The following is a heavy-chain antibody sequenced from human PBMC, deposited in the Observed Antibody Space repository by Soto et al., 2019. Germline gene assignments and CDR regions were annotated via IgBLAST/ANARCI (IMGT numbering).Heavy chain of an antibody. J-gene: IGHJ6*02. V-gene: IGHV4-34*01. Sequence: GPGPEIASETLSLTCAVYGGSFSGYYWSWIRQPPGKGLEWIGGINHSGSTNYNPSLKSRVTISVDTSKNQFSLKLSSVTAADTAVYYCARGSDYYDSSGYHYYYYGMDVWGQGTTVTVSS. CDR2: INHSGST. CDR1: GGSFSGYY. D-gene: IGHD3-22*01. CDR3: ARGSDYYDSSGYHYYYYGMDV.